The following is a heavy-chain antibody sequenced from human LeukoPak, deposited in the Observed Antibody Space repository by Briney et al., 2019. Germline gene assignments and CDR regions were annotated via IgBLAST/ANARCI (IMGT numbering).Heavy chain of an antibody. D-gene: IGHD6-19*01. CDR2: LNPNSGNT. V-gene: IGHV1-8*01. CDR1: GYTFTSYD. Sequence: GASVKVSCKASGYTFTSYDMNWVRQATGQRLEWMGWLNPNSGNTGYAKKFQGRVTMTRNTSMSTAYMELSSLRSEDSAVYYCARGPGNNTGWSAGMPKGWFDPWGQGTLVTVSS. J-gene: IGHJ5*02. CDR3: ARGPGNNTGWSAGMPKGWFDP.